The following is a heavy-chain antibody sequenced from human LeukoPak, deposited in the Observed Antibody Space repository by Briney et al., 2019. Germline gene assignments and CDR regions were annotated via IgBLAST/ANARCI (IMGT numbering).Heavy chain of an antibody. D-gene: IGHD1-14*01. CDR3: AKNRREDYYFDY. CDR1: GFTFSSYA. J-gene: IGHJ4*02. V-gene: IGHV3-23*01. Sequence: PGGSLRISCAASGFTFSSYAMSWVRQAPGKGLEWVSAISGSGGSTYYADSVKGRFTISRDNSKNTLYLQMNSLRAEDTAVYYCAKNRREDYYFDYWGQGTLVTVSS. CDR2: ISGSGGST.